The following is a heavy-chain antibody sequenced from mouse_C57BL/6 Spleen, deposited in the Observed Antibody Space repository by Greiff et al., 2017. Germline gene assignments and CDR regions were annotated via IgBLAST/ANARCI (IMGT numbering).Heavy chain of an antibody. D-gene: IGHD1-1*01. CDR1: GFTFSSYA. CDR3: ARDHYGSSPLGYFDV. V-gene: IGHV5-4*01. J-gene: IGHJ1*03. Sequence: EVKLVESGGGLVKPGGSLKLSCAASGFTFSSYAMSWVRQTPEKRLEWVATISDGGSYTYYPDNVKGRFTISRDNAKNNLYLQMSHLKSEDTAMYYCARDHYGSSPLGYFDVWGTGTTVTVAS. CDR2: ISDGGSYT.